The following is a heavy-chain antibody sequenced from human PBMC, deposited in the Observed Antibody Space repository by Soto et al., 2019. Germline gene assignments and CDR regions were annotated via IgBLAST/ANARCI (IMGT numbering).Heavy chain of an antibody. CDR3: VRGPPYSSSWYWYLDL. D-gene: IGHD6-13*01. V-gene: IGHV3-33*01. CDR2: IWYDGSIK. CDR1: GFTFNTYA. Sequence: QVQLVESGGGVVQPGRSLRLSCGASGFTFNTYAMHWVRQAPGKGLEWVAVIWYDGSIKYYADSVKGRFTISRDNSENTLYLLVNSLRADDTAVYYCVRGPPYSSSWYWYLDLWGRGTLVTVSS. J-gene: IGHJ2*01.